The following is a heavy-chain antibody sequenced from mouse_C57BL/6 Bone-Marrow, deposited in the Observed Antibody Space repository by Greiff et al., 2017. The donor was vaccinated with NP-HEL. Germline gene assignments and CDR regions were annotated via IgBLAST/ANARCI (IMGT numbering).Heavy chain of an antibody. Sequence: EVQRVESGGGLVKPGGSLKLSCAASGFTFSSYAMSWVRQTPEKRLEWVATISDGGSYTYYPDNVKGRFTIYRDNAKNNLYLQMSHLKAEDTAMYYCARWGYDHEDYFDHWGQGTTLTVSS. CDR1: GFTFSSYA. CDR3: ARWGYDHEDYFDH. V-gene: IGHV5-4*01. D-gene: IGHD2-4*01. CDR2: ISDGGSYT. J-gene: IGHJ2*01.